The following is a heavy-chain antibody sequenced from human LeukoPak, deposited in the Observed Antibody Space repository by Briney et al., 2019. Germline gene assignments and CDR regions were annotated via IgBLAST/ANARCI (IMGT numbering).Heavy chain of an antibody. CDR3: ARDSGYCSSTSCSPANWFDP. CDR2: IYTSGSN. CDR1: GGSISSYY. D-gene: IGHD2-2*03. J-gene: IGHJ5*02. Sequence: SETLSLTCTVSGGSISSYYWSWVRQPAGKGLEWIGRIYTSGSNNYNPSLKSRVTMSVDTSKNQFSLKLSSVTAADTAVYYCARDSGYCSSTSCSPANWFDPWGQGTLVTVSS. V-gene: IGHV4-4*07.